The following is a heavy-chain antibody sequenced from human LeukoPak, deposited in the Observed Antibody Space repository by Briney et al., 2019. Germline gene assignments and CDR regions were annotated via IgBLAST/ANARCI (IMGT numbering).Heavy chain of an antibody. CDR1: GYTFTDYY. CDR2: INAKSGDT. V-gene: IGHV1-2*02. CDR3: ARQNTGQLDY. D-gene: IGHD2-8*02. J-gene: IGHJ4*02. Sequence: ASVKVSCKASGYTFTDYYMHWVRQAPGQGLEWMGWINAKSGDTKYAQKFQARVTMTRDTSITTTYMEVSRLSSDDTAVYYCARQNTGQLDYWGQGTLATVSS.